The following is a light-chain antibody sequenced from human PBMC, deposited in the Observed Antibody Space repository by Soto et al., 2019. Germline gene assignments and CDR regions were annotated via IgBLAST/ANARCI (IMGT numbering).Light chain of an antibody. Sequence: DIQMTQSPSSLSATVGDRVTITCRASQDISNYLAWHQKKPGKGPKLLIYAASTLQLGVPSRFSGSGSRPDSTITIRSLQPEDVATYYCQKYNGAPPETFGPGTKMAIK. CDR3: QKYNGAPPET. CDR2: AAS. J-gene: IGKJ3*01. CDR1: QDISNY. V-gene: IGKV1-27*01.